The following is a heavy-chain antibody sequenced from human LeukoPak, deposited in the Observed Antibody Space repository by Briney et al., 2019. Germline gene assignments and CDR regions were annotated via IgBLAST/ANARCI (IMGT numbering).Heavy chain of an antibody. J-gene: IGHJ4*02. CDR3: ARIVDYYGSAYFDY. CDR1: GGTFSSYA. Sequence: ASVKVSCKASGGTFSSYAISWVRQAPGQGLEWMGGIIPIFGTASYAQKFQGRVTITADESTSTAYMELSSLRSEDTAVYYCARIVDYYGSAYFDYWGQGTLVTVSS. V-gene: IGHV1-69*01. D-gene: IGHD3-10*01. CDR2: IIPIFGTA.